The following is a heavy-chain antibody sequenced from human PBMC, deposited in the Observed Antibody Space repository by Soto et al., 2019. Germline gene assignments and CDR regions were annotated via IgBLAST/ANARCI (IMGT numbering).Heavy chain of an antibody. V-gene: IGHV3-66*01. CDR2: IYSGGST. J-gene: IGHJ6*03. CDR3: ARDRVLRYSYYMDV. D-gene: IGHD3-9*01. CDR1: GFTVSSNY. Sequence: GGSLRLSCAASGFTVSSNYMSWVRQAPGKGLEWVSVIYSGGSTYYADSVKGRFTISRDNSKNTLYLQMNSLRAEDTAVYYCARDRVLRYSYYMDVWGKGTTVTVSS.